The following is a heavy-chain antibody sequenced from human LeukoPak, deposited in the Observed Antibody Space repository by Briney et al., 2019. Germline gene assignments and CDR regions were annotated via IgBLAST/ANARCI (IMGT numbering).Heavy chain of an antibody. D-gene: IGHD2-2*01. CDR2: INHSGST. CDR3: ARGRPAANRWFDP. V-gene: IGHV4-34*01. Sequence: SETLSLTCTVSGGSITNYYWSWIRQPPGKGLEWIGEINHSGSTNYNPSLKSRVTISVDTSKNQFSLKLSSVTAADTAVYYCARGRPAANRWFDPWGQGTLVTVSS. J-gene: IGHJ5*02. CDR1: GGSITNYY.